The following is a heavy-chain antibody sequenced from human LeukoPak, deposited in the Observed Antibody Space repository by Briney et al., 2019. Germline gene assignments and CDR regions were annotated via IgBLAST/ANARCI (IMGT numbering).Heavy chain of an antibody. CDR1: GFTFSSYG. CDR3: AKLYSSSSPFDY. V-gene: IGHV3-30*18. D-gene: IGHD6-13*01. Sequence: GGSLRLSCAASGFTFSSYGMHWVRQAPGKGLEWVAVISYDGSIKYYADSVKGRFTISRDNSKNTLYLQMNSLRAEDTAVYYCAKLYSSSSPFDYWGQGTLVTVSS. J-gene: IGHJ4*02. CDR2: ISYDGSIK.